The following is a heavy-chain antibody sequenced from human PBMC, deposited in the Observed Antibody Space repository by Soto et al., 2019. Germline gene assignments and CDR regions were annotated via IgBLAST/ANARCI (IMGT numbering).Heavy chain of an antibody. V-gene: IGHV4-59*01. CDR2: IYYSGST. Sequence: SETLSLTCTVSGGSISSYYWSWIRPPPGKGLEWIGYIYYSGSTNYNPSLKSRVTISVETTKNLFYLKLSSVTAADTAVDYCARFGLMLRFLEWYYFEYWGQGTRVTVSS. CDR3: ARFGLMLRFLEWYYFEY. D-gene: IGHD3-3*01. J-gene: IGHJ4*02. CDR1: GGSISSYY.